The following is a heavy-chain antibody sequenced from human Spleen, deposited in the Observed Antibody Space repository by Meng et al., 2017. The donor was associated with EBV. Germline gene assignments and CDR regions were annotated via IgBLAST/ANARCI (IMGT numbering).Heavy chain of an antibody. V-gene: IGHV4-34*01. D-gene: IGHD6-13*01. CDR3: SRSLGAAGPDY. Sequence: QVQLQACGASLLKPSGTVSPPCAVDGGSFTTYYWTWIRQPPGKGLEWIGEINHRGSAHYNPSLKSRLTISVDTSKKQFSLKLSSVTAADTAVYYCSRSLGAAGPDYWGQGTLVTVSS. J-gene: IGHJ4*02. CDR2: INHRGSA. CDR1: GGSFTTYY.